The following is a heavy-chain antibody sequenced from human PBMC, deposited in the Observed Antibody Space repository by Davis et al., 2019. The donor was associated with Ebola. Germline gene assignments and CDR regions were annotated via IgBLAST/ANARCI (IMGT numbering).Heavy chain of an antibody. J-gene: IGHJ4*02. D-gene: IGHD3-10*01. CDR2: INPSGGRT. CDR3: ARLERGY. V-gene: IGHV1-46*01. Sequence: ASVKVSCKASGYTFTNYYMHWVRQAPGQGLEWMGIINPSGGRTSYAQKFQGRVTMTRDTSASTAYMELSSLRSEDTAVYYCARLERGYWGQGTLVTVSS. CDR1: GYTFTNYY.